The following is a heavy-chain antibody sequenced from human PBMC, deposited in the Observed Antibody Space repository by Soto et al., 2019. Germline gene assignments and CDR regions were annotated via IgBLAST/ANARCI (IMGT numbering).Heavy chain of an antibody. Sequence: QLQLQESGPGLVKPSETLSLTCTVSGGSISSSSYYWGWIRQPPGKGLEWIGSIYYSGSTYYNPSLKSRVTISVDTSKNQFSLKLSSVTAADTAVYYCARHLVVVTVADWFDPWGQGTLVTVSS. CDR1: GGSISSSSYY. CDR2: IYYSGST. CDR3: ARHLVVVTVADWFDP. V-gene: IGHV4-39*01. D-gene: IGHD2-21*02. J-gene: IGHJ5*02.